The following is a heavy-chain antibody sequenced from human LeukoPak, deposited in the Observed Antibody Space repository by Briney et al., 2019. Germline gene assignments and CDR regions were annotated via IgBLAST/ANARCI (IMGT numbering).Heavy chain of an antibody. CDR1: GYTFTSYD. CDR2: MSPNSGTT. J-gene: IGHJ2*01. D-gene: IGHD6-19*01. V-gene: IGHV1-8*01. Sequence: ASVKVSFKASGYTFTSYDINWVRQATGQGLEWMGWMSPNSGTTAYAQKFQGRVTMTRNTSINTAYMELSSLGSEDTAVYFCARPYYSSGFFEGDWYFDLWGRGTLVTVSS. CDR3: ARPYYSSGFFEGDWYFDL.